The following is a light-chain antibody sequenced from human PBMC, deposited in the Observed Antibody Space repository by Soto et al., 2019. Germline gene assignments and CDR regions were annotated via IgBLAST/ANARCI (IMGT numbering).Light chain of an antibody. CDR3: QQYDSFSGT. CDR1: QSIINW. V-gene: IGKV1-5*01. CDR2: GAS. J-gene: IGKJ1*01. Sequence: DVPMNQSPSTLSASVGGRVPITCRASQSIINWLAWYQQKPGKAPKLLIYGASSLESGVPSRFSGSGSGTEFTLTITNLQPDDFATYYCQQYDSFSGTFGQGTKVDI.